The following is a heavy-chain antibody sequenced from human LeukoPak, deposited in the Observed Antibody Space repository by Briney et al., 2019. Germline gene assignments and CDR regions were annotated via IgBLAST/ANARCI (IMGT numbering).Heavy chain of an antibody. CDR2: IWYDGSNK. CDR3: AKDLDYGDYADD. CDR1: GFTFSSYG. J-gene: IGHJ4*02. D-gene: IGHD4-17*01. V-gene: IGHV3-33*06. Sequence: GRSLRLSCAASGFTFSSYGMHWVRQAPGKGLEWVAVIWYDGSNKYYADSVKGRFTISRGNSKNTLYLQMNSLRAEDTAVYYCAKDLDYGDYADDWGQGTLVTVSS.